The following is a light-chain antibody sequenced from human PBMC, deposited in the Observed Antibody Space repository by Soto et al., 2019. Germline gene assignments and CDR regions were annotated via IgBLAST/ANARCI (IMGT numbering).Light chain of an antibody. CDR3: QQYGSSPYT. CDR2: GAS. J-gene: IGKJ2*01. V-gene: IGKV3-20*01. Sequence: EIVLTQSPGTLPLSPGERATLSCRASQSVSSDYLAWYQQKPGQAPRLLLYGASNRATGIPDRFSGSGSGTDFTLTISRLEPEDFAVYSCQQYGSSPYTFGQGTKLEI. CDR1: QSVSSDY.